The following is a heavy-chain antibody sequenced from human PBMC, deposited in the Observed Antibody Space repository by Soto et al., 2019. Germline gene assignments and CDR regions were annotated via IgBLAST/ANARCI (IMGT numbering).Heavy chain of an antibody. J-gene: IGHJ4*02. CDR3: ARAPGRPGIAEY. D-gene: IGHD6-13*01. CDR1: GYTFTSYA. Sequence: QVQLVQSGAEEKKPGASVKVSCKASGYTFTSYAMDWVRQATGQRLEWMGWINAGNGNTKYSQKFQGRVTITRDTSASTAYMELSSLRSEDTAVYYCARAPGRPGIAEYWGQGTLVTVSS. CDR2: INAGNGNT. V-gene: IGHV1-3*05.